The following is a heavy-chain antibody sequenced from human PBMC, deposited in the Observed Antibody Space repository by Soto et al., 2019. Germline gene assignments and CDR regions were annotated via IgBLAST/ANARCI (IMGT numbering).Heavy chain of an antibody. CDR2: IIPILGIA. J-gene: IGHJ3*01. V-gene: IGHV1-69*02. CDR1: GGTFSGYS. D-gene: IGHD1-26*01. CDR3: AKMRVGATSLKFDL. Sequence: QVQLVQSGAEVKKPGSSVKVSCKACGGTFSGYSISWVRQAPGQGLEWMGRIIPILGIANYAQKFQGRVTITADKFTSTTYMELSSLRPEDPAVYYCAKMRVGATSLKFDLWGQVNILTVSS.